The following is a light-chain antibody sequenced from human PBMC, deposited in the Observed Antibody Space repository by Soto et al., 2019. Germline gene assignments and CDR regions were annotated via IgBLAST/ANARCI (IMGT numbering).Light chain of an antibody. Sequence: EIVLTQSPATLSLSPGERATLSCRASQSVSRYLAWYQQKPGQAPRLLIYDASNRATGIQARFSGSGSGTDFTLTISSLEPEDFAVYYCQQRSNWITFGQGTRLEI. CDR3: QQRSNWIT. CDR2: DAS. V-gene: IGKV3-11*01. CDR1: QSVSRY. J-gene: IGKJ5*01.